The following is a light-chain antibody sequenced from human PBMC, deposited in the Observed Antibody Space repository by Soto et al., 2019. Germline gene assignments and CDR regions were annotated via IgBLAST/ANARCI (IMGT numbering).Light chain of an antibody. CDR1: QNINNY. CDR3: QQYYSYPIT. CDR2: DAS. V-gene: IGKV1-33*01. Sequence: DIQITQSPSSLSASVGDRVTITFQASQNINNYLNWYQQKPGRAPKLLIYDASNLEAGVPSRFSGSGSGTDFTLTISCLQSEDFATYYCQQYYSYPITFGQGTRLEIK. J-gene: IGKJ5*01.